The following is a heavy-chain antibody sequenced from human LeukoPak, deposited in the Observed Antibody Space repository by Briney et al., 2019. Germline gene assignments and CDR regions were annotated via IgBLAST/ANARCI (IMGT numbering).Heavy chain of an antibody. J-gene: IGHJ5*02. D-gene: IGHD3-16*01. CDR3: ARVKPPWGGNWFDP. CDR2: IYYSGST. Sequence: PSETLSLTCTVSGGSISSYYWSWIRQPPGKGLEWIGYIYYSGSTNYNPSLKSRVTISVDTSKNQFSLKLSSVTAADTAVYYCARVKPPWGGNWFDPWGQGTLVTVSS. CDR1: GGSISSYY. V-gene: IGHV4-59*01.